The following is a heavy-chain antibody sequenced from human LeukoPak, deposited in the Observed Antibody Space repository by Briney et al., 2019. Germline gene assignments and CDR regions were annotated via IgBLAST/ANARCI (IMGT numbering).Heavy chain of an antibody. CDR2: IYYSGST. D-gene: IGHD3-10*01. CDR3: ARAWFVGGGSGSYSWFDP. Sequence: TSETLSLTCTVSGGSISSYYWSWIRQPPGKGLEWIGYIYYSGSTNYNPSLKSRVTISVDTSKNQFSLKLSSVTAADTAVYYCARAWFVGGGSGSYSWFDPWGQGTLVTVSS. J-gene: IGHJ5*02. V-gene: IGHV4-59*01. CDR1: GGSISSYY.